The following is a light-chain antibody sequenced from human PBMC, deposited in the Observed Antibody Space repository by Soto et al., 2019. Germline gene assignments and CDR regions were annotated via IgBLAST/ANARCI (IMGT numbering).Light chain of an antibody. V-gene: IGKV3-20*01. CDR2: GAT. CDR3: QQYVCLPRA. Sequence: ESVLTQSPGTLSLSPGERATLSCRASQSVSSRYIAWYQQKLGQAPRLLIYGATLRATGIPDRFSGSGSGTDFTLTISRLEPEDFAIYYCQQYVCLPRAFGQGTKVEIK. CDR1: QSVSSRY. J-gene: IGKJ1*01.